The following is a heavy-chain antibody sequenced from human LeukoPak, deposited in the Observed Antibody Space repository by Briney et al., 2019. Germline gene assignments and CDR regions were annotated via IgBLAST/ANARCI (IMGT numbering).Heavy chain of an antibody. CDR3: ARSIAVAGAFDI. CDR2: INPNSGGT. V-gene: IGHV1-2*02. D-gene: IGHD6-19*01. Sequence: ASVEVSCKASGYTFTGYYMHWVRQAPGQGLEWMGWINPNSGGTNYAQKFQGRVTMTRDTSISTAYMELSRLRSDDTAVYYCARSIAVAGAFDIWGQGTMVTVSS. CDR1: GYTFTGYY. J-gene: IGHJ3*02.